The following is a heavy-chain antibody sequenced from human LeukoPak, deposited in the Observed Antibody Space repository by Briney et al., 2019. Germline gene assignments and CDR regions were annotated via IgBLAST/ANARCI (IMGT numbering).Heavy chain of an antibody. CDR1: GGTFSSYA. V-gene: IGHV1-69*13. CDR3: ARGQAAAGTFYYYGMDV. D-gene: IGHD6-13*01. J-gene: IGHJ6*04. CDR2: IIPIFGTA. Sequence: ASVKVSCKASGGTFSSYAISWVRQAPGQGLEWMGGIIPIFGTANYAQKFQGRVTITADESTSTAYMELSSLRSKDTAVYYCARGQAAAGTFYYYGMDVWGKGTTVTVSS.